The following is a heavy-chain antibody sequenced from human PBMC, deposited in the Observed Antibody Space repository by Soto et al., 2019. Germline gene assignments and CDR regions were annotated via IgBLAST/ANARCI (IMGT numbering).Heavy chain of an antibody. CDR1: GYNFASFW. CDR2: IYPGDSDT. Sequence: PGESLKISCQGSGYNFASFWIAWVRQMPGKGLEWMGIIYPGDSDTRYSPSFQGQVTISADKSINTAYLQWSSLRASDTAIYYCARQGSIGARLNYFDPWGQGTQVTVSS. CDR3: ARQGSIGARLNYFDP. D-gene: IGHD6-6*01. V-gene: IGHV5-51*01. J-gene: IGHJ5*02.